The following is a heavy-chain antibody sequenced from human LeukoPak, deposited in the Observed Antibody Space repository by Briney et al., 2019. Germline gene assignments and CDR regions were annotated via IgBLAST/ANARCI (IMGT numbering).Heavy chain of an antibody. J-gene: IGHJ5*02. Sequence: SEALSLTCAVYGGSFSGFHWNWIRQPPGKGLEWIGEIDHSGSTNYNPSLKSRVTIPVDTSKNQFSLQLNSVTPEDTAVYYCAREGGGSYAWFDPWGQGTLVTVSS. CDR2: IDHSGST. CDR1: GGSFSGFH. CDR3: AREGGGSYAWFDP. D-gene: IGHD1-26*01. V-gene: IGHV4-34*01.